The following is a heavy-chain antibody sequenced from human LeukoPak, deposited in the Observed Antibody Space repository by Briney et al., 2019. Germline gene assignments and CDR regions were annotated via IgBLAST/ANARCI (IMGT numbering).Heavy chain of an antibody. D-gene: IGHD3-22*01. J-gene: IGHJ4*02. CDR1: GYTFSGYY. CDR2: INPNSGAT. Sequence: ASVKVSRKASGYTFSGYYMHWVRQAPGQGLEWMGWINPNSGATNYAQTLQGRVTMTRDTSISIVYMELSRLRTDDTAVYYCARALRYDDSSGYYAYWGQGTLVTVSS. CDR3: ARALRYDDSSGYYAY. V-gene: IGHV1-2*02.